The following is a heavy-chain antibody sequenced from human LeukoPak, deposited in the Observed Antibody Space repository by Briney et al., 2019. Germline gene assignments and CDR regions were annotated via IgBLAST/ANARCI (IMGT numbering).Heavy chain of an antibody. D-gene: IGHD5-12*01. J-gene: IGHJ4*02. Sequence: SGATLVKPTQTLTLTCNFSWFSFSTSGVGGGWIRQPPGKGLEWLALVYWDDDKLYSQSLKSRITISKDTSKYPVVLIMTSLGPVDTAMYYCANTRGYSGYALVSWGLGTLVTVSS. CDR3: ANTRGYSGYALVS. CDR1: WFSFSTSGVG. CDR2: VYWDDDK. V-gene: IGHV2-5*02.